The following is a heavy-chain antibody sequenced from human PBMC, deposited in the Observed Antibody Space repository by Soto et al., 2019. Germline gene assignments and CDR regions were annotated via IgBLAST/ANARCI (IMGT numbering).Heavy chain of an antibody. CDR2: ISGSGGTT. CDR1: GFTFSSYA. J-gene: IGHJ4*02. Sequence: EVQLLESGGGLVQPGGSLRLSYAASGFTFSSYAMGWVRQAPGEGLEWVSAISGSGGTTYYADSVKGRFPISRDNFKNSLYLQRNGLKADDTAVYYCAGRIAVAGDKDFLGYWGPGTLVTGSS. CDR3: AGRIAVAGDKDFLGY. V-gene: IGHV3-23*01. D-gene: IGHD6-19*01.